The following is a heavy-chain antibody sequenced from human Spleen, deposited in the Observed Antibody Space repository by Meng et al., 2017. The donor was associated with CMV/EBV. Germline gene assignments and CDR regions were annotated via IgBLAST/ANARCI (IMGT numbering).Heavy chain of an antibody. CDR3: ARDRILTGYYVFDY. CDR1: GGTFSSYA. Sequence: SVKVSCKASGGTFSSYAISWVRQAPGQGLEWMGGIIPILGIANYAQKFQGRVTITADKSTSTAYMELSSLRSEDTAVYYCARDRILTGYYVFDYWGQGTLVTVSS. J-gene: IGHJ4*02. V-gene: IGHV1-69*10. D-gene: IGHD3-9*01. CDR2: IIPILGIA.